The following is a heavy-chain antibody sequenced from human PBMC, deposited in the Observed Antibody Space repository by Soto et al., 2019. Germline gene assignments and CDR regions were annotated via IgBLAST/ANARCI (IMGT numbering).Heavy chain of an antibody. Sequence: ASVKVSCKASGYTFTGYYMHWVRQAPGQGLEWMGWINPNSGGTNYAQKFQGRVTMTKDTSISTAYMELSRLRSDDTAVYYCARDREREGFWSGYYTYYYYGMDVWGQGTTVTVSS. CDR2: INPNSGGT. J-gene: IGHJ6*02. V-gene: IGHV1-2*02. CDR1: GYTFTGYY. CDR3: ARDREREGFWSGYYTYYYYGMDV. D-gene: IGHD3-3*01.